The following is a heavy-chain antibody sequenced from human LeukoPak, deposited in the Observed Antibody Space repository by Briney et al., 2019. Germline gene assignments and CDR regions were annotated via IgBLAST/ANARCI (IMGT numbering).Heavy chain of an antibody. CDR3: AREIPAATVLHDS. V-gene: IGHV3-23*01. D-gene: IGHD6-25*01. CDR2: FSGSGGST. CDR1: GFTFSSYA. J-gene: IGHJ4*02. Sequence: GGSLRLSCAASGFTFSSYAMSWVRQAPGKGLECISGFSGSGGSTYYADSVKGRFTISRDNSKNTLYLQMNSLRAEDTAVYYCAREIPAATVLHDSWGQGTLVTVSS.